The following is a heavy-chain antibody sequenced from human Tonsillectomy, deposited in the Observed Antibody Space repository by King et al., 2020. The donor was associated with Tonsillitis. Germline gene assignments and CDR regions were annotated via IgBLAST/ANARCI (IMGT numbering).Heavy chain of an antibody. D-gene: IGHD4/OR15-4a*01. J-gene: IGHJ4*02. Sequence: LQLQESGPGLVKPSETLSLTCTVSGYSFSSGYYWGWIRQPPGEGLEWIGSIYHSGRTYYNPSLKSRVTISVDTSKNQFSLKLRSVTAADTAVYYCARVVNYGALYSFDYWGQGTLVTVSS. CDR3: ARVVNYGALYSFDY. V-gene: IGHV4-38-2*02. CDR1: GYSFSSGYY. CDR2: IYHSGRT.